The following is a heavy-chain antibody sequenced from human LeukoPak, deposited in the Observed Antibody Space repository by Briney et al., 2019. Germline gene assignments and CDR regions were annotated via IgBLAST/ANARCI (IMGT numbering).Heavy chain of an antibody. CDR3: AGCLGHYGDNGQFVY. CDR1: SYPHRILQ. V-gene: IGHV3-48*03. D-gene: IGHD4-23*01. Sequence: GVPQRLSCTPSSYPHRILQMNWLPQSPGKGREWVSYFSSSGSIIYYADSVKGRFTISRDNAKNSLYQKMNSLRAEDTAVYYWAGCLGHYGDNGQFVYWGQGNLVTVSS. CDR2: FSSSGSII. J-gene: IGHJ4*02.